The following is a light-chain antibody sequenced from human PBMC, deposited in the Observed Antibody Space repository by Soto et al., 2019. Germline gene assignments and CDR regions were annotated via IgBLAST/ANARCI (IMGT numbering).Light chain of an antibody. CDR1: QGISSY. CDR3: QQYYSYPLT. Sequence: AIRMTQSPSSFSASTGDRVTITCRASQGISSYLAWYQQKPWKAPTLLIYAASTLQSGVPSRFSGSGSGTDFTLTIICLQSEDFATYYCQQYYSYPLTFGQGTKVEIK. J-gene: IGKJ1*01. V-gene: IGKV1-8*01. CDR2: AAS.